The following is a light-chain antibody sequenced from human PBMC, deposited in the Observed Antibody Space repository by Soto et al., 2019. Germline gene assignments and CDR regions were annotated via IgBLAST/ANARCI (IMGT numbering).Light chain of an antibody. CDR1: SSNVETNL. J-gene: IGLJ2*01. Sequence: QSVLTQPPSASGTPGQMVTISCSGSSSNVETNLVYWFQQMPGTAPKLLIYRNNQRPSGVPNRFSASKSGTSASLAISGLRSEDEADYYCAAWDDSLSGVVYGGGTKVTVL. V-gene: IGLV1-47*01. CDR3: AAWDDSLSGVV. CDR2: RNN.